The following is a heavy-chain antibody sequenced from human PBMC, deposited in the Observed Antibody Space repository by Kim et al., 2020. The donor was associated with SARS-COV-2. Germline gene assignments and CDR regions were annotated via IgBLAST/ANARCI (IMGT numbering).Heavy chain of an antibody. CDR2: INTNTGKP. Sequence: ASVKVSCKASGYTFSDYAMSWVRQAPGQGLEWMGWINTNTGKPRNAQGFTGRFVFSLDTPVSTAYLQISSLKAEDTAVYYCARYYCSATVCYHSDYWGQGTLVTVSS. V-gene: IGHV7-4-1*02. CDR3: ARYYCSATVCYHSDY. CDR1: GYTFSDYA. J-gene: IGHJ4*02. D-gene: IGHD2-15*01.